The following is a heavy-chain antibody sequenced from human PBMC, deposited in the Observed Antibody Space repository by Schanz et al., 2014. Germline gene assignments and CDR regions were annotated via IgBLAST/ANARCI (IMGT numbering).Heavy chain of an antibody. D-gene: IGHD3-10*01. V-gene: IGHV3-23*04. CDR1: GFNFGSHG. Sequence: VQLVESGGGVVQPGRSLRLSCAASGFNFGSHGMHWVRQAPGKGLEWVSAISASGGTTYYADSVKGRFTISRDNSKNTLYLQMNSLRAEDTAVYYCAKGRFGELSAFDIWGQGTMVTVSS. J-gene: IGHJ3*02. CDR3: AKGRFGELSAFDI. CDR2: ISASGGTT.